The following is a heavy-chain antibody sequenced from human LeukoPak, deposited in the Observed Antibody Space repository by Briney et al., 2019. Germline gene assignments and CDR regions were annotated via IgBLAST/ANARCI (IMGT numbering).Heavy chain of an antibody. V-gene: IGHV3-23*01. D-gene: IGHD3-22*01. CDR1: VFTFIIYS. CDR2: ISVSGGST. Sequence: GGALRLSRVAPVFTFIIYSMSWVCPAPGRGLVCVSAISVSGGSTYYADAVTGRSTISRDNYKNTLYLQMNSLRAEDTAVYYCARGVITMIVVVIYHAFDIWGQGTMVTVSS. CDR3: ARGVITMIVVVIYHAFDI. J-gene: IGHJ3*02.